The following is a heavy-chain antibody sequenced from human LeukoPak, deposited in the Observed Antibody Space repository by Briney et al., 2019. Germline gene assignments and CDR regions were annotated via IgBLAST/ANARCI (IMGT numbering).Heavy chain of an antibody. CDR2: IYYSGSS. J-gene: IGHJ4*02. V-gene: IGHV4-39*01. CDR1: GGTISSSSYY. Sequence: SETLSLTCTVSGGTISSSSYYWGWIRQPPGKGLEWIGSIYYSGSSYYNPSLKSRVTISVDTSKNQFSLKLSSVTAADTAVYYCASLTYYYDCSGYNWGQGTLVTVSS. D-gene: IGHD3-22*01. CDR3: ASLTYYYDCSGYN.